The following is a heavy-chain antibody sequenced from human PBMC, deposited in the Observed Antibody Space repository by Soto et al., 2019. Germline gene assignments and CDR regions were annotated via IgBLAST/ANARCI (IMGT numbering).Heavy chain of an antibody. CDR3: ARGPSKIYYYGMDV. Sequence: EVQLVESGGGLVQPGGSLRLSCAASGFTFSSYWMHWVRQAPGKGLVWVSRINSDGSSTSYADSVKGRFTISRDNAKNTRYLQMNRLRAEDTAVYYCARGPSKIYYYGMDVWGQGTTVTVSS. V-gene: IGHV3-74*01. J-gene: IGHJ6*02. CDR2: INSDGSST. CDR1: GFTFSSYW.